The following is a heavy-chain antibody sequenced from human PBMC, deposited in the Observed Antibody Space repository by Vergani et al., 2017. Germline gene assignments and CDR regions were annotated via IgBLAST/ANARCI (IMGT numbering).Heavy chain of an antibody. D-gene: IGHD6-13*01. J-gene: IGHJ6*03. CDR2: ISYDGSNK. Sequence: QVQLVESGGGVVQPGRSLRLSCAASGFTFSSYAMHWVRQAPGKGLEWVAVISYDGSNKYYADSVKGRFTISRDNSKNTLYLQMNSLRAEDTAVYYCARDDPLIAAAGTIPPRYYYYIDVWGKGTTVTVSS. V-gene: IGHV3-30-3*01. CDR1: GFTFSSYA. CDR3: ARDDPLIAAAGTIPPRYYYYIDV.